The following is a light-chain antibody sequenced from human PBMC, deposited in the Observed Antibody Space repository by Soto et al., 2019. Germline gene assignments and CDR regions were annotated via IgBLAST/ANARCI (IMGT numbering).Light chain of an antibody. J-gene: IGKJ1*01. V-gene: IGKV3-20*01. CDR3: QQYGSSPWT. CDR2: GAS. CDR1: QSVSSSY. Sequence: ESVYTGCRRTLTLSPGERATLSCRASQSVSSSYLAWYQQKPGQAPRLLIYGASSRATGIPDRFSGSGSGTDFTLTISRLEPEDFAVYYCQQYGSSPWTFGQGTKVDI.